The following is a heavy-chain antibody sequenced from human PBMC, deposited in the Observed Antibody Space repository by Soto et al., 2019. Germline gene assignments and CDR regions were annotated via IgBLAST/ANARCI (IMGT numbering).Heavy chain of an antibody. V-gene: IGHV3-23*01. D-gene: IGHD2-2*01. J-gene: IGHJ6*02. CDR1: GFTFSSYA. CDR2: ISGSGGST. Sequence: PGGSLRLSCAASGFTFSSYAMSWVRQAPGKGLEWVSAISGSGGSTYYADPVKGRFTISRDNSGNTLFLEMYSLRAEDTAVYYCARYIPGVRYYGMDVWGQGTTVTVSS. CDR3: ARYIPGVRYYGMDV.